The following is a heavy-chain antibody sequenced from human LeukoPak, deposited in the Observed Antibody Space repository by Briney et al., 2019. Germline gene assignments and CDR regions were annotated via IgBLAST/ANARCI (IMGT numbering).Heavy chain of an antibody. Sequence: ASVKVSCKVSGYTLTELSMHWVRQAPGKGLEWMGGFDPEDGETIYAQKIQGRVTITEDTSTDTAYMELSSLRSEDTAVYYCATFTWDAFDIWGQGTMVTVSS. J-gene: IGHJ3*02. V-gene: IGHV1-24*01. CDR3: ATFTWDAFDI. CDR1: GYTLTELS. CDR2: FDPEDGET.